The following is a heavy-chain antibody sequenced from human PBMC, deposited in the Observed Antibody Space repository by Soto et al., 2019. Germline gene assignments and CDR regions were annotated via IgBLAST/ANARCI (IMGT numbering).Heavy chain of an antibody. CDR3: ARHSLALRKNNWFDP. Sequence: SETLSLTCTVSGDSIISSDFYWGWVRQPPGKGLEWIGSILYLGSSYYNPSLKSRVTMSVDTSKNQFPLRLRSVTAADTALYFCARHSLALRKNNWFDPWGQGIMVTVSS. D-gene: IGHD3-3*02. J-gene: IGHJ5*02. CDR2: ILYLGSS. V-gene: IGHV4-39*01. CDR1: GDSIISSDFY.